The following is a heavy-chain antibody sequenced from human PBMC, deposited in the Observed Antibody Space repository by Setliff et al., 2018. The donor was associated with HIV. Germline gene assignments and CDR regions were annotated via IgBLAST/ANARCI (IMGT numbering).Heavy chain of an antibody. CDR3: ARHGAFYYYYYMDV. Sequence: PSETLSLTCTVSGGSITTSTFYWGWIRQPPGKGLEWIGSLRPSGNTYYNPSLKSRVTISVDTSKNQFSLNLSSVTAADTAVYYCARHGAFYYYYYMDVWGKGTTVTVS. CDR1: GGSITTSTFY. V-gene: IGHV4-39*01. CDR2: LRPSGNT. J-gene: IGHJ6*03.